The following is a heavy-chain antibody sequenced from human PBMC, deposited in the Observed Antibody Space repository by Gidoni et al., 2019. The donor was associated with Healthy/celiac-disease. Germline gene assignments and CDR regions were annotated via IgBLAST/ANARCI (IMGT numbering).Heavy chain of an antibody. CDR2: IWYDGSNK. J-gene: IGHJ6*02. CDR3: AREHIIYSGYDWGDYYYGMDV. D-gene: IGHD5-12*01. CDR1: GFTFSSYG. V-gene: IGHV3-33*01. Sequence: QVQLVESGGGVVPPGRSLRLSCAASGFTFSSYGMHGVRQAPGKGLEWVAVIWYDGSNKYYADSVKGRFTISRDNSKNTLYLQMNSLRAEDTAVYYCAREHIIYSGYDWGDYYYGMDVWGQGTTVTVSS.